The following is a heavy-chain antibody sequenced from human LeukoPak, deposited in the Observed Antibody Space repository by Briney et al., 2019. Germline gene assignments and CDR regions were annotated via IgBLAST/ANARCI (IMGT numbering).Heavy chain of an antibody. J-gene: IGHJ1*01. CDR2: ISYDGSNK. V-gene: IGHV3-30*04. CDR3: ARGHVYAMEH. D-gene: IGHD3-16*01. CDR1: GFTFSSYA. Sequence: GGSLRLSCAASGFTFSSYAMHWVRQAPGKGLEWVAVISYDGSNKYYADSVKGRFTISRDNSKNTLYLQMNSLGAEDTAVYYCARGHVYAMEHWGQGTLVTVSS.